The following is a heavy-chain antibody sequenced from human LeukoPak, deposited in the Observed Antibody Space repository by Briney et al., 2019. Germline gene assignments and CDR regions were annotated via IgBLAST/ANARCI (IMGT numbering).Heavy chain of an antibody. D-gene: IGHD2-21*01. CDR1: EFTSNNYA. CDR2: ISGRGGIT. CDR3: AKALRETHRPVYSYYYMDV. V-gene: IGHV3-23*01. J-gene: IGHJ6*03. Sequence: GGSLRLSCAASEFTSNNYAVSWVRQAPGQGREWVSTISGRGGITYYADSVKGGFTISRDNSKNTVFLQMNSLRVDDTAVYYCAKALRETHRPVYSYYYMDVWGKGTTVTVSS.